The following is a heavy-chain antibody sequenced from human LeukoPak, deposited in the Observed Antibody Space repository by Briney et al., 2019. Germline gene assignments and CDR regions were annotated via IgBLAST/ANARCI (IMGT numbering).Heavy chain of an antibody. J-gene: IGHJ6*03. CDR2: ISSSSSTI. D-gene: IGHD6-13*01. V-gene: IGHV3-48*01. CDR3: ARDRIEQQRTLGRSTNYYSYYYMDV. Sequence: GGSLRLSCAASGFTFSSYAMSWVRQAPGKGLEWVSYISSSSSTIYYADSVKGRFTISRDNAKNSLYLQMSSLRAEDTAVYYCARDRIEQQRTLGRSTNYYSYYYMDVWGKGTTVTVSS. CDR1: GFTFSSYA.